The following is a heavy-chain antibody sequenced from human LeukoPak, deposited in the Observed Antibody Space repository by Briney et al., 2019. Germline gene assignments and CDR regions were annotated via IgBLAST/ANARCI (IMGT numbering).Heavy chain of an antibody. CDR3: ARLEEIGQFPTRNWFHP. CDR1: GYSFTSYW. CDR2: IYPCDSDP. D-gene: IGHD3-10*01. J-gene: IGHJ5*02. Sequence: GESLKISCKGAGYSFTSYWIGWVRQMPGKGLEWVGTIYPCDSDPRYSPSFQGPVNISADKSISTAYLQWSSLKAPDPALYYCARLEEIGQFPTRNWFHPWGQGTLVPVSS. V-gene: IGHV5-51*01.